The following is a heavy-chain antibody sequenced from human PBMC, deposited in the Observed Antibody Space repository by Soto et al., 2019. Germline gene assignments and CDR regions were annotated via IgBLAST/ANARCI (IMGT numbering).Heavy chain of an antibody. CDR1: GFTFSNSA. V-gene: IGHV3-23*01. D-gene: IGHD2-2*01. CDR2: ISGSGSTT. CDR3: ARTTCCYDS. J-gene: IGHJ5*02. Sequence: GGSLRLSCAASGFTFSNSAMSWVSQAPGKGLEWVSTISGSGSTTYYADSVKGRFTTSRDNSENTLYLQMNSLGAEDTAVYYCARTTCCYDSWGQGTLVTVSS.